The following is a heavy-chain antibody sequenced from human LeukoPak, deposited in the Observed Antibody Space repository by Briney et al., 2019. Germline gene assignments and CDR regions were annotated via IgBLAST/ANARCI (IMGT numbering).Heavy chain of an antibody. CDR3: AKDPIAVAGNNYYGMDV. Sequence: GGSLRLSCAASGFTFSNYGMHWARQAPGKGLEWVAVISYDGSNKYYADSVRGRFTISRDNSKNTLYLQMNSLRVEDTAVYYCAKDPIAVAGNNYYGMDVWGQGTTVTVSS. D-gene: IGHD6-19*01. CDR1: GFTFSNYG. J-gene: IGHJ6*02. CDR2: ISYDGSNK. V-gene: IGHV3-30*18.